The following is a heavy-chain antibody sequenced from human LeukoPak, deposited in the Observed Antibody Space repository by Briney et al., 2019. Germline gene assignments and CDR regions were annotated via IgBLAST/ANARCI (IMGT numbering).Heavy chain of an antibody. CDR3: ARDRPIGGYYGSGSYHFDC. Sequence: ASMKVSCKASGYTFTGYYMHWVRQAPGQGLEWMGIINPSGGSTSYAQKFQGRVTMTRDTSTSTVYMELSSLRSEDTAVYYCARDRPIGGYYGSGSYHFDCWGQGTLVTVSS. CDR2: INPSGGST. J-gene: IGHJ4*02. D-gene: IGHD3-10*01. CDR1: GYTFTGYY. V-gene: IGHV1-46*01.